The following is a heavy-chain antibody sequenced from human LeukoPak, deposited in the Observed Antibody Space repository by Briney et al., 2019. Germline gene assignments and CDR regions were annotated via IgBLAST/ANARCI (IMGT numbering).Heavy chain of an antibody. J-gene: IGHJ4*02. Sequence: ASVKVSCKVSGYTLTELSMHWVRQAPGKGLEWMGGFDPEDGETIYAQKFQGRVTMTEDTSTDTAYMELSSLRSEDTAVYYCATLVIAAAALDYWGQGTLVTVSS. CDR3: ATLVIAAAALDY. V-gene: IGHV1-24*01. D-gene: IGHD6-13*01. CDR2: FDPEDGET. CDR1: GYTLTELS.